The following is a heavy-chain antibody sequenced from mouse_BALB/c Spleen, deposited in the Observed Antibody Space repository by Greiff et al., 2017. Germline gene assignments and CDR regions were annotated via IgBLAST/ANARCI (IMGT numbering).Heavy chain of an antibody. Sequence: VQLQQSGAELVKPGASVKLSCKASGYTFTSYWMHWVKQRPGQGLEWIGEINPSNGRTNYNEKFKSKATLTVDKSSSTAYMQLSSLTSEDSAVYYCARGGWLLPDYWGQGTTLTVSS. CDR2: INPSNGRT. V-gene: IGHV1S81*02. CDR1: GYTFTSYW. J-gene: IGHJ2*01. D-gene: IGHD2-3*01. CDR3: ARGGWLLPDY.